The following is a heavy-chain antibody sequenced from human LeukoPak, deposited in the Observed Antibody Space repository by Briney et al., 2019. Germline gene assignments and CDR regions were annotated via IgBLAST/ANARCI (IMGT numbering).Heavy chain of an antibody. CDR3: ARLRYYAMDV. CDR1: GFTVSSNY. Sequence: GGSLRLSCAASGFTVSSNYMSWVRQAPGKGLEWVSVINSGGSTFYADSVKGRFTISRDNAKNSLYLQMNSLRAEDTAVYYCARLRYYAMDVWGQGTTVTASS. V-gene: IGHV3-53*01. J-gene: IGHJ6*02. CDR2: INSGGST.